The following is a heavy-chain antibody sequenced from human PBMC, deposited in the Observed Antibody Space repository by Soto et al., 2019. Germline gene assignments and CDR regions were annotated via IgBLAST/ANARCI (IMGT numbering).Heavy chain of an antibody. D-gene: IGHD6-13*01. CDR2: INWNSGSI. J-gene: IGHJ1*01. V-gene: IGHV3-9*01. CDR1: GFTFDYYA. CDR3: VKDESINWYSGHFRH. Sequence: XLRLSCAASGFTFDYYAMHWVRQVPGKGLEWVSGINWNSGSIGYGDSVKGRFAISRDNAKNSLHLQMNSLSAEDTAFYYCVKDESINWYSGHFRHWGQGTLVTVSS.